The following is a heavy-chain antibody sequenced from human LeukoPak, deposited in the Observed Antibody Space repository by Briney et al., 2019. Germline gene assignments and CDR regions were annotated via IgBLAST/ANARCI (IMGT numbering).Heavy chain of an antibody. D-gene: IGHD2-8*01. V-gene: IGHV3-23*01. CDR1: GFTFSSYA. CDR3: AKDISRNIVLMVYGEGFDY. Sequence: GGSLRLSCAASGFTFSSYAMSWVRQAPGKGLEWVSAIRGSGGSTYYADSVKGRFTISRDNSKNTLYLQMNSLRAEDTAVHYCAKDISRNIVLMVYGEGFDYWGQGTLATVSS. CDR2: IRGSGGST. J-gene: IGHJ4*02.